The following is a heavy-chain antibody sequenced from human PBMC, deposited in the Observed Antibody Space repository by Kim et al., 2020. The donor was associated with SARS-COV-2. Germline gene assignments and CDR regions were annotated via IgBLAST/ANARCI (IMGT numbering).Heavy chain of an antibody. J-gene: IGHJ4*02. D-gene: IGHD6-6*01. CDR3: ARGATLYSSSLNY. CDR2: INHSGST. V-gene: IGHV4-34*01. CDR1: GGSFSGYY. Sequence: SETLSLTCAVYGGSFSGYYWSWIRQPPGKGLEWIGEINHSGSTNYNPSLKSRVTISVDTSKNQFSLKLSSVTAADTAVYYCARGATLYSSSLNYWGQGTLVTVSS.